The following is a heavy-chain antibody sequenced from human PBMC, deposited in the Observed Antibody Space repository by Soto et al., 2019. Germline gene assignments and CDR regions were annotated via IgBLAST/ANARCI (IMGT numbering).Heavy chain of an antibody. CDR2: IIPIFGTA. V-gene: IGHV1-69*12. D-gene: IGHD4-17*01. CDR3: ASAIGTVERAFDI. J-gene: IGHJ3*02. CDR1: GGTFSSYA. Sequence: QVQLVQSGAEVKKPGSSVKVSCKASGGTFSSYAISWVRQAPGQGLGWMGGIIPIFGTANYAQKFQGRVTITADESTSTAYMGLSSLGVEDRAVYYCASAIGTVERAFDIWGQGTMVTVSS.